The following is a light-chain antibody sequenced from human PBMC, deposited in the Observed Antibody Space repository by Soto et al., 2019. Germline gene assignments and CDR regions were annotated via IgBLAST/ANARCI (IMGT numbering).Light chain of an antibody. V-gene: IGLV2-23*03. CDR2: EGS. J-gene: IGLJ1*01. CDR3: CSYAGSSTFSYV. CDR1: SSDVGSYNL. Sequence: QSALTQPASVSRSPGQSITISCTGTSSDVGSYNLVSWYQQHPGKAPKLMIYEGSKRPSGVSNRFSGYKSGNTASLTISGLQAEDEADYCCCSYAGSSTFSYVFGTGTKLTVL.